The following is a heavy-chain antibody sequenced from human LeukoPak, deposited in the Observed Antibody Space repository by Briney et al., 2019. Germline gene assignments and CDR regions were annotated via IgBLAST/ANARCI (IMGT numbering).Heavy chain of an antibody. V-gene: IGHV3-11*01. CDR3: ARDYTAMVYY. CDR2: ISDIGTTI. CDR1: GFTFSDYY. Sequence: GGSLRLSCAASGFTFSDYYMSWIRQAPGKGLEWVSYISDIGTTIYYADSVKGRFTISRDNAKNSLYLQMNSLRAEDTAVYYCARDYTAMVYYWGQGTLVTVSS. J-gene: IGHJ4*02. D-gene: IGHD5-18*01.